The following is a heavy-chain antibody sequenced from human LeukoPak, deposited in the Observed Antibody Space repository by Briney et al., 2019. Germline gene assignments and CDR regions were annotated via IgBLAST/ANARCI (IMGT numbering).Heavy chain of an antibody. CDR2: ISSDGSST. CDR1: GFTFSSYW. D-gene: IGHD3-22*01. J-gene: IGHJ4*02. Sequence: PGGSLRLSCAASGFTFSSYWMHWVRQAPGKGQVWVSRISSDGSSTDYADSVKGRFTISRDNAKNTLYLQMNSLRAEDTAVYYCASRIPYDSSSYWGQGTLVTVSS. V-gene: IGHV3-74*01. CDR3: ASRIPYDSSSY.